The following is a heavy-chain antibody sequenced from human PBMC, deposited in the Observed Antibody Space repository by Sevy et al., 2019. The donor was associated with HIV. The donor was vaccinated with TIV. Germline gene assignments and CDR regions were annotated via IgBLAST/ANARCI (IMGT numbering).Heavy chain of an antibody. Sequence: GESLKISCKGSAYTFTTHWIGWVRQMPGKGLEWMGIMSPGDSEPRCSPSFQGQVTMSVDKSVSTAYLQWHSLETSDTAIYYCARLDSYSIGWSPRYYFDYWGQGTLVTVSS. CDR2: MSPGDSEP. CDR1: AYTFTTHW. V-gene: IGHV5-51*01. J-gene: IGHJ4*02. CDR3: ARLDSYSIGWSPRYYFDY. D-gene: IGHD6-19*01.